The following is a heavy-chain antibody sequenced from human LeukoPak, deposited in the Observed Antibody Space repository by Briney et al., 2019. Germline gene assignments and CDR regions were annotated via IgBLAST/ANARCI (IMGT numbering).Heavy chain of an antibody. J-gene: IGHJ2*01. V-gene: IGHV1-69*01. CDR1: GGTFSSYA. Sequence: SVKVSCKASGGTFSSYAISWVRQAPGQGLEWMGGIIPIFGTANYAQKFQGRVTITADESTSTAYMELSSLRSEDTAVYYCARGSSSSSGLALYWYFDLWGRGTLVTVSS. CDR3: ARGSSSSSGLALYWYFDL. D-gene: IGHD6-6*01. CDR2: IIPIFGTA.